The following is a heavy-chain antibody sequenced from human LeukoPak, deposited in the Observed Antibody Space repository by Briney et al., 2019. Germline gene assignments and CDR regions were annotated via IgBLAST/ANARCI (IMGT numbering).Heavy chain of an antibody. Sequence: PGGSLRLSCATSGFTFSSYAMSWVRQAPGKGLEWVSGIGASGGSTYYADSVKGRFTISRDNSKNTLYLQMNSLRTEDTAVYYDAEAEGYDILTGLDYWGQGTLVTVSS. CDR1: GFTFSSYA. V-gene: IGHV3-23*01. J-gene: IGHJ4*02. D-gene: IGHD3-9*01. CDR2: IGASGGST. CDR3: AEAEGYDILTGLDY.